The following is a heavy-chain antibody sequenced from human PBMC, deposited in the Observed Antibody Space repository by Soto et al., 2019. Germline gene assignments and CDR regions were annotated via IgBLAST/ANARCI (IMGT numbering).Heavy chain of an antibody. V-gene: IGHV3-48*03. CDR3: ARAECSSPDCLTAYYSYGLDV. CDR1: GFTFSNFE. CDR2: INTAGSTK. Sequence: GASLRLSCAASGFTFSNFEMHWVRQAPGKGLEWVPYINTAGSTKYYAESVKGRFTISRDNARNSLFLQMNSLRAEDTAVYYCARAECSSPDCLTAYYSYGLDVWGQGSTVTVSS. J-gene: IGHJ6*02. D-gene: IGHD3-9*01.